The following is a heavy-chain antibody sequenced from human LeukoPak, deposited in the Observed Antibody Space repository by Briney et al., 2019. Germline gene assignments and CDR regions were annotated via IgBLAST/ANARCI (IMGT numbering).Heavy chain of an antibody. D-gene: IGHD6-19*01. J-gene: IGHJ2*01. V-gene: IGHV4-59*08. Sequence: ETLSLTCTVSGGSISHYFWSWIRQPPGKALEWIGYIYYSGSTNYNPSLKSRVTISVDASRNQFSLKLSSVTAADTAVYYCAKTVTGYWYFDLWGRGTLVTVSS. CDR2: IYYSGST. CDR3: AKTVTGYWYFDL. CDR1: GGSISHYF.